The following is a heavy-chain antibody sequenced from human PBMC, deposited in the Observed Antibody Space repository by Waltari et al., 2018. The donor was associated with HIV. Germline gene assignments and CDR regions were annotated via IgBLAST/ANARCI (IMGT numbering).Heavy chain of an antibody. D-gene: IGHD3-16*01. CDR3: TTVGGGTRDY. CDR1: GFTFSDAW. J-gene: IGHJ4*02. V-gene: IGHV3-15*01. CDR2: IKSNTDGGTT. Sequence: EVLLVESGGGLGKPGGSLRLSCAASGFTFSDAWMSWVRQAPGKGLEWVGRIKSNTDGGTTDYAAPVKGRFTISRDDSKTTLYLEMNSLKTEDTAVYYCTTVGGGTRDYRGQGTLITVSS.